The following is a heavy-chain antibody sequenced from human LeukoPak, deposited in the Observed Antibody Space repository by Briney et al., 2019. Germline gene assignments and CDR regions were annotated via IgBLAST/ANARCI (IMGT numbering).Heavy chain of an antibody. D-gene: IGHD5-24*01. CDR2: ISWNGGST. Sequence: PGGSLRLSCAASGFTFDDYGMSWVRQAPGKGLEWVSGISWNGGSTVYADSLKGRFTISRDNAKNSLYLQMNSLRAEDTAVYYCTSANYGPAYWGQGTLVTVSS. CDR3: TSANYGPAY. J-gene: IGHJ4*02. V-gene: IGHV3-20*04. CDR1: GFTFDDYG.